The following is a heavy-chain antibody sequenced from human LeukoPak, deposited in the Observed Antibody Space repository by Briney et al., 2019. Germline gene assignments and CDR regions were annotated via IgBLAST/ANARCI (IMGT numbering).Heavy chain of an antibody. CDR3: ARGVPLGYCSSTTCYPDAFDI. D-gene: IGHD2-2*01. Sequence: SETLSLTCSVSGGSIRSYYWSWIRQPPGKGLEWIGYIFYSGSTNYNPSLKSRVTISVDTSKNQFSLKLSSVTAADTAVYYCARGVPLGYCSSTTCYPDAFDIWGQGTMVAVS. V-gene: IGHV4-59*08. CDR2: IFYSGST. CDR1: GGSIRSYY. J-gene: IGHJ3*02.